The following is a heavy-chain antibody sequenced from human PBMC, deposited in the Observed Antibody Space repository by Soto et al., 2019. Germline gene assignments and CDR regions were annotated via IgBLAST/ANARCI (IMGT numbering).Heavy chain of an antibody. V-gene: IGHV3-23*01. D-gene: IGHD4-17*01. CDR3: AKAMKWGAMTTLHHFES. CDR2: ISGGGNNT. CDR1: GFTFSNYA. Sequence: GGSLRLSCAASGFTFSNYAMTWVRQAPGKGLGWVSAISGGGNNTYYADSVKGRFTISRDNSKNTLYLQMNSLRAEDTAVYYCAKAMKWGAMTTLHHFESWGQGSLVTVSA. J-gene: IGHJ4*02.